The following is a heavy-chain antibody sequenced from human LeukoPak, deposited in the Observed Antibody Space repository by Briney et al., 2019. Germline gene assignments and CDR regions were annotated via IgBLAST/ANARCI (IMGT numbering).Heavy chain of an antibody. D-gene: IGHD4-17*01. Sequence: GGSLRLSCAASGFTFNTYAMSWVRQAPGKGLEWVSAISGTGGSTYSADSVKGRFTNSRDNSKNTLYLQMNSLRAEDTAVYYCAKVGDSTFDYWGQGTLVTVSS. CDR2: ISGTGGST. CDR1: GFTFNTYA. V-gene: IGHV3-23*01. CDR3: AKVGDSTFDY. J-gene: IGHJ4*02.